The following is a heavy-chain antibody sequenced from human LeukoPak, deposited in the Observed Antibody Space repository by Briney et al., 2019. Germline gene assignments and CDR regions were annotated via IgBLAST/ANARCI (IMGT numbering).Heavy chain of an antibody. Sequence: PGGSLRLSCAASGFTVSSNYMSWVRQAPGKGLEWVSVIYSGGSTYYADSVKGRFTISRDNSKNTLYLQMNSLRAEDTAVYYCARVSPTYYYDSSGYYDYWGQGTLVTVSS. V-gene: IGHV3-66*01. D-gene: IGHD3-22*01. J-gene: IGHJ4*02. CDR3: ARVSPTYYYDSSGYYDY. CDR2: IYSGGST. CDR1: GFTVSSNY.